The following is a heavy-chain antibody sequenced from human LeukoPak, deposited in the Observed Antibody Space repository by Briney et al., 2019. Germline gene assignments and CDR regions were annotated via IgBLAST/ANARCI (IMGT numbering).Heavy chain of an antibody. J-gene: IGHJ6*03. CDR1: GYTFTGYY. Sequence: ASVKVSCKASGYTFTGYYMNWVRQAPGQGLEWMGWINPNSGGTNYAQKFQGRVTMTRDTYISTAYMELSRLRSDDTAVYYCARWEQDGSGSYPYYYMDVWGKGTTVTVSS. CDR2: INPNSGGT. CDR3: ARWEQDGSGSYPYYYMDV. D-gene: IGHD3-10*01. V-gene: IGHV1-2*02.